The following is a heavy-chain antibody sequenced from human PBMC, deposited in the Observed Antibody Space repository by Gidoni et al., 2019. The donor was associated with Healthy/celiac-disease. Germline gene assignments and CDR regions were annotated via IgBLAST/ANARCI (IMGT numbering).Heavy chain of an antibody. CDR2: ISSSSSYI. Sequence: EVQLVESGGGLVKPGGSLSLSCAASGFTFSSYSMNWVRQDPGKGLDWVSSISSSSSYIYYADSVKGRFTISRDNAKNSLYLQMNSLRAEDTAVYYCARDSVNDGGYYYGMDVWGQGTTVTVSS. D-gene: IGHD1-1*01. J-gene: IGHJ6*02. V-gene: IGHV3-21*01. CDR3: ARDSVNDGGYYYGMDV. CDR1: GFTFSSYS.